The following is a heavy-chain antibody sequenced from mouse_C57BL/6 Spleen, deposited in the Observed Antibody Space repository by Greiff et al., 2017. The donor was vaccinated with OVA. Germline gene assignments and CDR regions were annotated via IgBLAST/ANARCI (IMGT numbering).Heavy chain of an antibody. J-gene: IGHJ1*03. CDR3: ARKDYGSSYGYWYFDV. V-gene: IGHV5-16*01. CDR1: GFTFSDYY. Sequence: EVQLVESEGGLVQPGSSMKLSCTASGFTFSDYYMAWVRQVPEKGLEWVANINYDGSSTYYLDSLKSRFIISRDNAKNILYLQMSSLKSEDTATYYCARKDYGSSYGYWYFDVWGTGTTVTVSS. CDR2: INYDGSST. D-gene: IGHD1-1*01.